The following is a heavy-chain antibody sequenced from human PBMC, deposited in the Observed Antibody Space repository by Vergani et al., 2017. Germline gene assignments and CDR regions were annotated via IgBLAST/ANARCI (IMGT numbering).Heavy chain of an antibody. Sequence: QVQLQESGPGLVKPSETLSLTCTVSGYSISSGYYWGWIRQPPGKVLEWIGSIYHNGSTYYNPSLKSRVTISVDTSKNQFSLKLSCVTAADAAVYYCARYSGGYGWGSYEAWFDPWGQGTLVTVSS. J-gene: IGHJ5*02. CDR1: GYSISSGYY. CDR3: ARYSGGYGWGSYEAWFDP. CDR2: IYHNGST. D-gene: IGHD3-16*01. V-gene: IGHV4-38-2*02.